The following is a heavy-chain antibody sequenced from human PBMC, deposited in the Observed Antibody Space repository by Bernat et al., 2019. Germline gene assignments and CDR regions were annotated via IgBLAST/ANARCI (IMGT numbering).Heavy chain of an antibody. V-gene: IGHV4-34*01. J-gene: IGHJ5*01. D-gene: IGHD6-6*01. Sequence: QVQLQQWGAGLLKPLETLSLTCAVYGGSFSGYYWSWSRQPPGKGLEWSGEINYSGGTDDNPALKIRVTKSVDTSTKQFSLKLTSVTAADTAVYYCARGGIADRLASWGQGTLVTVSS. CDR2: INYSGGT. CDR3: ARGGIADRLAS. CDR1: GGSFSGYY.